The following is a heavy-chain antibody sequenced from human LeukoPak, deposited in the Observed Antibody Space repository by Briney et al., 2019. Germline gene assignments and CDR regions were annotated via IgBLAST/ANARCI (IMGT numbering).Heavy chain of an antibody. Sequence: GGSLRLSCAASGFTFSSSAMSWVRQAPGKEPEWVSVITGGGADTYQIDSVKGRFTISRDNSKNTLYLQMNSLRAEDTAVYFCAKGTLGHCNGASCYPLDYWGQGTLVTVSS. CDR3: AKGTLGHCNGASCYPLDY. CDR2: ITGGGADT. V-gene: IGHV3-23*01. CDR1: GFTFSSSA. J-gene: IGHJ4*02. D-gene: IGHD2-15*01.